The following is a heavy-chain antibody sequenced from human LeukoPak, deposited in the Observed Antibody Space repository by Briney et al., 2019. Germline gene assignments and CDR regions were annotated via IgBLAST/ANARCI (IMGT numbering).Heavy chain of an antibody. Sequence: ASVKVSCKASGYTLTGYYMHWVRQAPGQGLEWMGWINPNSGGTNYAQKFQGRVTMTRDTSISTAYMELSRLRSDDTAVYYCARDHDILTGYSEYYYYYYYMDVWGKGTTVTVSS. V-gene: IGHV1-2*02. J-gene: IGHJ6*03. CDR3: ARDHDILTGYSEYYYYYYYMDV. D-gene: IGHD3-9*01. CDR2: INPNSGGT. CDR1: GYTLTGYY.